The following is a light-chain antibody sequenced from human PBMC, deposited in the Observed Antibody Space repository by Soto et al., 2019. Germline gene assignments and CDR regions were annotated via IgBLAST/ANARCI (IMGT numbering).Light chain of an antibody. J-gene: IGKJ5*01. CDR2: TAS. CDR1: QGISNY. CDR3: QQRHSYPIT. Sequence: DIHLTQSPSFPSASVRDKDTNHCPASQGISNYLAWYHQKPGKAPKLLIHTASTLQSGVPSRFSGSGSGTEFTLTISSLQPEDFATYYCQQRHSYPITFGQGTRLEIK. V-gene: IGKV1-9*01.